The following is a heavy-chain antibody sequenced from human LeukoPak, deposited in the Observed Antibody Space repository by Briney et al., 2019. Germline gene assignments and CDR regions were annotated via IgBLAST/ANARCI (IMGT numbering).Heavy chain of an antibody. J-gene: IGHJ4*02. V-gene: IGHV4-31*03. CDR1: GGSINSGGYY. CDR3: ARANYYDSSGYYYFDT. Sequence: SQTLSLTCTVSGGSINSGGYYWSWIRQHPGKGLEWIGYICYSGSTYYHPSLKSRVTISVDTSKNQFSLKLSSVTAADTAVYYCARANYYDSSGYYYFDTWGQGTLVTVSS. D-gene: IGHD3-22*01. CDR2: ICYSGST.